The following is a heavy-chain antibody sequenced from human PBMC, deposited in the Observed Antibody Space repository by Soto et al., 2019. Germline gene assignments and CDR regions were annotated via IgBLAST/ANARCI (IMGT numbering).Heavy chain of an antibody. CDR3: ARGGTIFGVVIMWRVFGP. CDR1: GGSLSGYY. Sequence: QVQLQQWGAGLLKPSETLSLTCAVYGGSLSGYYWSWIRQPPGKGLEWIGEINHSGSTNYNPSLKSRVTISVDTSKNQFSLKLSSVTAADTAVYYCARGGTIFGVVIMWRVFGPWGQGTLVTVSS. D-gene: IGHD3-3*01. V-gene: IGHV4-34*01. CDR2: INHSGST. J-gene: IGHJ5*02.